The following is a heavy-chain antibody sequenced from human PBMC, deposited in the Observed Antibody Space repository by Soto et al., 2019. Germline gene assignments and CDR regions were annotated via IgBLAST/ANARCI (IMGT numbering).Heavy chain of an antibody. Sequence: QSQTLSLTCAISGDSVSSNSAAWNWIRQSPSRGLEWLGRTYYRSKWYNDYAVSVKSRITINPDTSKNQFSLQLNSVTPEDTAVYYCARDRQQPMVGVGYYYYGMDVWGQGTTVTVSS. V-gene: IGHV6-1*01. CDR3: ARDRQQPMVGVGYYYYGMDV. CDR2: TYYRSKWYN. CDR1: GDSVSSNSAA. J-gene: IGHJ6*02. D-gene: IGHD2-15*01.